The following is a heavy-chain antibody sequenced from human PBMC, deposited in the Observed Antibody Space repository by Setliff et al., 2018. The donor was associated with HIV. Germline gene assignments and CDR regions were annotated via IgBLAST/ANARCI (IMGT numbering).Heavy chain of an antibody. CDR3: ARPSRDYYDSSGYYRDAFDI. V-gene: IGHV5-51*01. Sequence: GESLTISCKGSGYSFTSYWIGWVRQMPGKGLEWMGIIYPGDSDTRYSTSFQGQVTISADKSISTAYLQWSSLKASDTAMYYCARPSRDYYDSSGYYRDAFDIWGQGTMVTVSS. CDR1: GYSFTSYW. D-gene: IGHD3-22*01. J-gene: IGHJ3*02. CDR2: IYPGDSDT.